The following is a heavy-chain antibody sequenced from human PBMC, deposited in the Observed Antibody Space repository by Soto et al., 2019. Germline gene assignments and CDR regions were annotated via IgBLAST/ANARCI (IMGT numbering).Heavy chain of an antibody. D-gene: IGHD3-16*02. V-gene: IGHV3-21*01. J-gene: IGHJ4*02. CDR3: ARYGVITFGGVIAYYFDY. CDR1: GFTFSSYS. Sequence: PGGSLRLSCAASGFTFSSYSMNWVRRAPGKGLKWVSSISSSSSYIYYADSVKGRFTISRDNAKNSLYLQMNSLRAEDTAVYYCARYGVITFGGVIAYYFDYWGQGTLVTVSS. CDR2: ISSSSSYI.